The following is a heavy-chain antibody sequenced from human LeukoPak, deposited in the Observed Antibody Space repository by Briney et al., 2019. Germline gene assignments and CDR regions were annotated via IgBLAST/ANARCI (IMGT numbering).Heavy chain of an antibody. J-gene: IGHJ6*03. V-gene: IGHV1-8*03. CDR1: GYTFTSYD. CDR3: ASANIVGAVYYYYYMDV. CDR2: MNPNSGNT. D-gene: IGHD1-26*01. Sequence: GASVKVSCKASGYTFTSYDINWVRQATGQGLEWMGWMNPNSGNTGYAQKFQGRVTITRNTSISTAYMELSSLRSEDTAVYYCASANIVGAVYYYYYMDVWGKGTTVTVSS.